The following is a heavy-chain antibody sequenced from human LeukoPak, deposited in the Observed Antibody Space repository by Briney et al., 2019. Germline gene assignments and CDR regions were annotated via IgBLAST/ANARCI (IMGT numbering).Heavy chain of an antibody. V-gene: IGHV3-30*04. CDR2: ISYDGSNK. CDR1: GFTFSSYA. CDR3: ARAEDIVVVVAATY. D-gene: IGHD2-15*01. Sequence: GGSLRLSCAASGFTFSSYAMRWVRQAPGKGLEWVAVISYDGSNKYYADSVKGRFTISRDNSKNTLYLQMNSLRAEDTAVYYCARAEDIVVVVAATYWGQGTLVTVSS. J-gene: IGHJ4*02.